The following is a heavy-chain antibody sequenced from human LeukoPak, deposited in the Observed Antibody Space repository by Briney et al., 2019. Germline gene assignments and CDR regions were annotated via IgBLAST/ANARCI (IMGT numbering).Heavy chain of an antibody. CDR2: IYPGDSDT. J-gene: IGHJ5*02. CDR3: ARQQYDFVWGSYRFNWFDP. V-gene: IGHV5-51*01. Sequence: GESLKTSCKGSGYSFTSYWIGWVRQMPGKGLEWMGIIYPGDSDTRYSPSFQGQATISADKSISTAYLQWSSLKASDTAMYYCARQQYDFVWGSYRFNWFDPWGQGTLVTVSS. CDR1: GYSFTSYW. D-gene: IGHD3-16*02.